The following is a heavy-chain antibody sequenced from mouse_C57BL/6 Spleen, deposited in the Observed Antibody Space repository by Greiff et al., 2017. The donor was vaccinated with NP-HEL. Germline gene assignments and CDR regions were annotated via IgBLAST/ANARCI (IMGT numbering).Heavy chain of an antibody. V-gene: IGHV1-69*01. D-gene: IGHD1-1*01. CDR2: IDPSDSYT. Sequence: VQLQQPGAELVMPGASVKLSCKASGYTFTSYWMHWVKQRPGQGLEWIGEIDPSDSYTNYNQKFKGKSTLTVDKSSSTAYMQLSSLTSEDSAVYYCARGTTVVARGFYYWGQGTTLTVSS. CDR1: GYTFTSYW. CDR3: ARGTTVVARGFYY. J-gene: IGHJ2*01.